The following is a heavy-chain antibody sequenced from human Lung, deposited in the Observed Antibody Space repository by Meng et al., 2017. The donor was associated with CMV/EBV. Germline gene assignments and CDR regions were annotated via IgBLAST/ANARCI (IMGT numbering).Heavy chain of an antibody. CDR2: IKQDGSEK. J-gene: IGHJ4*02. D-gene: IGHD2-2*01. CDR1: GFTFNTYW. Sequence: GESLKISCVASGFTFNTYWMRWVRQAPGKGLEWVSKIKQDGSEKYYVGSVKGRFTISRDNAKRALYLQMISLRAEDTAVYYCARDPRVTSYVVVPAASDYWGQGTMVTVSS. V-gene: IGHV3-7*01. CDR3: ARDPRVTSYVVVPAASDY.